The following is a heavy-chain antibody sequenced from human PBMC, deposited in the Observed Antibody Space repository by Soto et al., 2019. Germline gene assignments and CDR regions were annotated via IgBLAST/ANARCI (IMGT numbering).Heavy chain of an antibody. J-gene: IGHJ4*02. D-gene: IGHD1-20*01. V-gene: IGHV4-39*01. CDR2: IYYSGST. CDR3: ARLTGTTPHYYFDY. CDR1: GGSISSSSYY. Sequence: SETLSLTCTVSGGSISSSSYYWGWIRQPPGKGLEWIGSIYYSGSTYYNPSIKSRVTISVDTSKNQFSLKLGSVTAADTAVYYCARLTGTTPHYYFDYWGQGTLVTVSS.